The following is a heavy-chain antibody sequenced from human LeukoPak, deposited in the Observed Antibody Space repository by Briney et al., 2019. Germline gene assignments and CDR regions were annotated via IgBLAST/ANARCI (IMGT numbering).Heavy chain of an antibody. CDR2: IYSSGST. D-gene: IGHD3-22*01. CDR1: GVSISSHY. CDR3: ARVRRTYYYDSSGYPLFDAFDI. Sequence: SETLSLTCTVSGVSISSHYWSWIRQPAGKGLEWIGRIYSSGSTNYNPSLKSRVTMSVDTSKNQFSLKLSSVTAADTAVYYCARVRRTYYYDSSGYPLFDAFDIWGQGTMVTVSS. V-gene: IGHV4-4*07. J-gene: IGHJ3*02.